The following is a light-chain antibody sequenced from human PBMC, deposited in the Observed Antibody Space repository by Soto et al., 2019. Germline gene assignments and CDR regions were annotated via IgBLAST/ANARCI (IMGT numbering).Light chain of an antibody. CDR3: TSYTSSTTLDV. CDR2: EVS. J-gene: IGLJ1*01. CDR1: STDFVSYNR. V-gene: IGLV2-18*02. Sequence: QSALTQPPSVSGSPGQSVTISCTGTSTDFVSYNRVSWYQQPPGTAPKLIIYEVSNRPSGVSNRFSGSKSGHTASLTISGLQSEDEADYFCTSYTSSTTLDVFGTGTKVTVL.